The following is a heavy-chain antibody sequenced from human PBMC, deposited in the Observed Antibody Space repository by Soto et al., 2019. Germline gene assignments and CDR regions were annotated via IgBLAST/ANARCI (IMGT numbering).Heavy chain of an antibody. Sequence: PSETMCLTCTVAGGYVSGGSYYWSWIRKPPGKGLEWIGSIYYSGSTYYNPSLKSRVTISVDTSKNQFSLKLSSVTAADTAVYYCARDYGDYRYYYYGMDVWGQGTTVTVSS. CDR3: ARDYGDYRYYYYGMDV. D-gene: IGHD4-17*01. CDR2: IYYSGST. V-gene: IGHV4-39*02. CDR1: GGYVSGGSYY. J-gene: IGHJ6*02.